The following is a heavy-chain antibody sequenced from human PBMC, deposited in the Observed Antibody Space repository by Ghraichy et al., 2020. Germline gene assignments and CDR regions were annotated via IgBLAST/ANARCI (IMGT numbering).Heavy chain of an antibody. CDR2: IYYSGST. CDR1: GGSVSSGSYY. Sequence: SETLYLTCTVSGGSVSSGSYYWSWIRQPPRKGLEWIGYIYYSGSTNYNPSLKSRVTIPVDTSKNQFSLKLSSVTAADTAVYYCARERNYYYYGMDVWGQGTTVTVSS. V-gene: IGHV4-61*01. D-gene: IGHD2/OR15-2a*01. CDR3: ARERNYYYYGMDV. J-gene: IGHJ6*02.